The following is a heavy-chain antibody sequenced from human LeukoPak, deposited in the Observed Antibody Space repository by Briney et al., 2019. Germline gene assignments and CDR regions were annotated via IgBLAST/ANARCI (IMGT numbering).Heavy chain of an antibody. Sequence: GGSLRLSCAASGFTLSNSWIHWVRQAPGKGLVWVSRIDSDGGSIIYADSVEGRFTIFRDNGKNMVYLHMNSLRGEDTAVYDWVRAGVAGGFDIWGQGTMVTVSS. D-gene: IGHD2-15*01. CDR2: IDSDGGSI. V-gene: IGHV3-74*01. J-gene: IGHJ3*02. CDR1: GFTLSNSW. CDR3: VRAGVAGGFDI.